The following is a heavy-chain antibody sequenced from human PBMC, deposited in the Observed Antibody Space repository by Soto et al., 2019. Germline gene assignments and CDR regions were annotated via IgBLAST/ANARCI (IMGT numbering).Heavy chain of an antibody. CDR2: INHSGST. D-gene: IGHD3-10*01. J-gene: IGHJ3*02. CDR1: GGSFSGYY. V-gene: IGHV4-34*01. Sequence: QVQLQQWGAGLLKPSETLSLTCAVYGGSFSGYYWSWIRQPPGKGLEWIGEINHSGSTNYNPSLKSRVTISVDTSKNQFSLKLSSVTAADTAVYYCARGKLLWFGELFARARDAFDTWGQGTMVTVSS. CDR3: ARGKLLWFGELFARARDAFDT.